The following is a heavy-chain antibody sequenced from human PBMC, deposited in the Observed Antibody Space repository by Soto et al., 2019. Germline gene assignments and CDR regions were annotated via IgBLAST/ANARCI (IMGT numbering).Heavy chain of an antibody. J-gene: IGHJ6*02. V-gene: IGHV3-73*02. CDR2: IRSKANNYAT. Sequence: EVQLVESGGGLVQPGGSLKLSCAASGFTFSGSAVHWVRQASGKGLEWVGRIRSKANNYATAYAASVQGRFTIFRDDLKITAYLQMNSLKPEVTTVYYCTTPQVYYGMDVWGQGTTVTVSS. CDR3: TTPQVYYGMDV. CDR1: GFTFSGSA.